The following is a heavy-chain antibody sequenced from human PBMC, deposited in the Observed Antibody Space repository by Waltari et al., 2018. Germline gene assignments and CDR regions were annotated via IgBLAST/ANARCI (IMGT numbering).Heavy chain of an antibody. D-gene: IGHD4-17*01. CDR1: GYSISSGYY. Sequence: QVQLQESGPGLVKPSETLSLTCAVSGYSISSGYYWGWIRQPPGKGLEWIGSIYHSGSTYYNPSLKSRVTISVDTSKNQFSLKLSSVTAADTAVYYCAREDYGDYLYAFDIWGQGTIVTVSS. V-gene: IGHV4-38-2*01. CDR2: IYHSGST. CDR3: AREDYGDYLYAFDI. J-gene: IGHJ3*02.